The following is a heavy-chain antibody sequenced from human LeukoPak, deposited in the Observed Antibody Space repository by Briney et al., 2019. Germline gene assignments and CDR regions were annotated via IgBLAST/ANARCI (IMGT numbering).Heavy chain of an antibody. Sequence: PSETLSLTCAVYGGSFSGYYWSWIRQPPGKGLEWIGEINHSGSTNYNPSLKSRVTISVDTSKNQFSLKLSSVTAADTAVYYCARGPGYGDYYWFDPWGQGTLVTVSS. CDR2: INHSGST. V-gene: IGHV4-34*09. CDR1: GGSFSGYY. J-gene: IGHJ5*02. CDR3: ARGPGYGDYYWFDP. D-gene: IGHD4-17*01.